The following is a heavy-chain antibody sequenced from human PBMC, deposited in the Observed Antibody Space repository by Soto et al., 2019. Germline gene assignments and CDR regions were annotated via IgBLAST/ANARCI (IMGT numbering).Heavy chain of an antibody. D-gene: IGHD1-26*01. Sequence: QITLKESGPTLVKPTQTLTLTCTFSGFSLTTDRVGVGWIRQPPGEALEWLAVIYWDDSKTYRPSLESRLTITKDTSKNQVALTMTNMDSLDTATYYCAHAYGGRSLHWGQETLVTVSS. V-gene: IGHV2-5*02. CDR1: GFSLTTDRVG. CDR2: IYWDDSK. J-gene: IGHJ4*02. CDR3: AHAYGGRSLH.